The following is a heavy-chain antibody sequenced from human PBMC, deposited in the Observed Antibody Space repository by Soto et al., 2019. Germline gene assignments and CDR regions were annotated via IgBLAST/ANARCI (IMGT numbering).Heavy chain of an antibody. V-gene: IGHV3-11*04. D-gene: IGHD3-10*01. CDR1: GFTFSDYY. J-gene: IGHJ5*02. Sequence: PGGSLRLSCAASGFTFSDYYMSWIRQAPGKGLMWVSRISSNGSRITYADSVQGRFAISRDNAKNTLYLQMNSLRAEDTAVYYCARVKSGSYDWFDPWGQGTLVTVSS. CDR3: ARVKSGSYDWFDP. CDR2: ISSNGSRI.